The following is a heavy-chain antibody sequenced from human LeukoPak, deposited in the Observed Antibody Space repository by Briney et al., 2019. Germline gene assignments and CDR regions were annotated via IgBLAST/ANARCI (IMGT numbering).Heavy chain of an antibody. J-gene: IGHJ3*02. CDR3: ARGLVGLTPHAGVFQI. D-gene: IGHD1-26*01. CDR1: GGSFSGYY. CDR2: IYSNGNT. Sequence: SETLSLTCAVYGGSFSGYYWSWIRQPPGKGLEWIAYIYSNGNTNSNPSLKSRVTIAVDTSQSQFSLKLSSVTAADTAVYYCARGLVGLTPHAGVFQIWGQGTKVTVSS. V-gene: IGHV4-59*01.